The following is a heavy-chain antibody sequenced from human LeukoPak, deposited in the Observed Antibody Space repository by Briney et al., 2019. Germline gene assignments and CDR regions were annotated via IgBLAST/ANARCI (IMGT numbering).Heavy chain of an antibody. CDR3: ARDYDSTYFYYYYMDV. V-gene: IGHV1-18*01. Sequence: ASVKVSCKASGYTFTSYGISWVRQAPGQGLEWMGWISAYNGNTNYAQKLQGRVTMTTDTSTSTAYMELRSLRSDDTAVYYCARDYDSTYFYYYYMDVWGKGTTVTVSS. CDR2: ISAYNGNT. CDR1: GYTFTSYG. J-gene: IGHJ6*03. D-gene: IGHD3-22*01.